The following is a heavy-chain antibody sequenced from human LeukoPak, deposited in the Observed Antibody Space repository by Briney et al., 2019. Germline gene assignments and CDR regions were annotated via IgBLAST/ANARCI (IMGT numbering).Heavy chain of an antibody. D-gene: IGHD2/OR15-2a*01. J-gene: IGHJ4*02. CDR1: GFIFSTYT. Sequence: GGSLRLSCAASGFIFSTYTMAWVRQAPGGGLEWVSGISGDGGSTYYADSARGRFAISRDNSKSTMYLQMNSLRAEDTAVYYCVKDFGRNIGGPGYWGRGTLVTVSS. V-gene: IGHV3-23*01. CDR3: VKDFGRNIGGPGY. CDR2: ISGDGGST.